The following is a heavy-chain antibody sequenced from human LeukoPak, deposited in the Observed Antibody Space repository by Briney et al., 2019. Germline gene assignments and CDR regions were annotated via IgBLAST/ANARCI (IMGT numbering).Heavy chain of an antibody. J-gene: IGHJ4*02. CDR2: IHPGDSDT. V-gene: IGHV5-51*01. CDR1: GYSFTSYW. CDR3: ASHPGGLQSGFDN. D-gene: IGHD5-24*01. Sequence: GESLKISCKGSGYSFTSYWIGWVRQMPGKGLEYMGIIHPGDSDTRYSPSFQGQVTISVDRSSSTAYIQWSRLKASDTAMYYCASHPGGLQSGFDNWGQGTLVTVSS.